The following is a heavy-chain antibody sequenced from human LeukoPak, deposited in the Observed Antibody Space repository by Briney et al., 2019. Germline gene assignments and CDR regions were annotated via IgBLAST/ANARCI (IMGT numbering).Heavy chain of an antibody. CDR2: IYYSGST. Sequence: SETLSLTCTVSGGSISSYYWGWIRQPPGKGLEWIGSIYYSGSTYYNPSLKSRVTISVDTSKNQFSLKLSSVTAADTAVYYCARDRTYYYGSGLDYWGQGTLVTVSS. D-gene: IGHD3-10*01. V-gene: IGHV4-39*07. CDR1: GGSISSYY. J-gene: IGHJ4*02. CDR3: ARDRTYYYGSGLDY.